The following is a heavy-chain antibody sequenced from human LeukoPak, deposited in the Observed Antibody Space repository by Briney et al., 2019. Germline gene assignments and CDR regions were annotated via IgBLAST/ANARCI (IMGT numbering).Heavy chain of an antibody. CDR1: GFTFSSYA. J-gene: IGHJ6*03. D-gene: IGHD2-15*01. Sequence: GGSLRLSCAASGFTFSSYAMHWVRQAPGKGLEWVAVISYDGSNKYHADSVKGRFTISRDNSKNTLYLQMNSLRAEDTAVYYCARDPGAATCSGGSCYSNYYYYMDVWGKGTTVTVSS. CDR3: ARDPGAATCSGGSCYSNYYYYMDV. V-gene: IGHV3-30*01. CDR2: ISYDGSNK.